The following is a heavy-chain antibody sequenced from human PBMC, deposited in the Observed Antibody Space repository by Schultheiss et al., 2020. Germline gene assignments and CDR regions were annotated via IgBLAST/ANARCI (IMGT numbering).Heavy chain of an antibody. D-gene: IGHD2-15*01. CDR1: GFTFSSYA. CDR2: IKQDGSEK. CDR3: AKDRGYCSGGSCLYFDY. J-gene: IGHJ4*02. Sequence: GGSLRLSCAASGFTFSSYAMHWVRQAPGKGLEWVANIKQDGSEKYYVDSVKGRFTISRDNAKNSLYLQMNSLRAEDTAVYYCAKDRGYCSGGSCLYFDYWGQGTLVTVSS. V-gene: IGHV3-7*01.